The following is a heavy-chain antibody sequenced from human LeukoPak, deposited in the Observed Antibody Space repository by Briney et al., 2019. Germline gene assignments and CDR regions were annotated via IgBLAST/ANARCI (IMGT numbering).Heavy chain of an antibody. CDR1: GSTFSSYG. CDR3: ARDSSGWSYYFDY. Sequence: GGSLRLSCAASGSTFSSYGMHWVRQAPGKGREWGAVTWYDGSNKYYADSVKGRSTTSTENSTNTLYRQMNSRRAETTAGYYFARDSSGWSYYFDYWGQGTLVTVSS. J-gene: IGHJ4*02. CDR2: TWYDGSNK. V-gene: IGHV3-33*01. D-gene: IGHD6-19*01.